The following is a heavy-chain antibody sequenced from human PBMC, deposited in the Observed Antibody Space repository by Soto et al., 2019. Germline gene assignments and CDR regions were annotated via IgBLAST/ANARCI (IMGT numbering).Heavy chain of an antibody. CDR3: AKDPYCNYGAWFDP. CDR2: ISWNSGSI. J-gene: IGHJ5*02. CDR1: GFTFDDYA. Sequence: EVQLVESGGGLVQPGRSLRLSCAASGFTFDDYAMHWVRQAPGMGLEWVSGISWNSGSIGYADSVKGRFTISRDNAKNSLYLQMNSLRPEDTALYYCAKDPYCNYGAWFDPWGQGTLVTVSS. V-gene: IGHV3-9*01. D-gene: IGHD4-4*01.